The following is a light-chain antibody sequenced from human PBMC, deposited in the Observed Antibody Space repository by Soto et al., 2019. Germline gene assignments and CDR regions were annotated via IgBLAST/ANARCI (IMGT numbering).Light chain of an antibody. J-gene: IGLJ3*02. Sequence: QSALTQPASVSGSPGQSITISCTGTSSDVGAYNYVSWFQQHPGNAPKVMIYDVSNRPSGVSNRFSGAKSGNTASLTISGLQSEDEADYYCTPYTSSNTRVFGGGTKLTVL. CDR1: SSDVGAYNY. V-gene: IGLV2-14*01. CDR3: TPYTSSNTRV. CDR2: DVS.